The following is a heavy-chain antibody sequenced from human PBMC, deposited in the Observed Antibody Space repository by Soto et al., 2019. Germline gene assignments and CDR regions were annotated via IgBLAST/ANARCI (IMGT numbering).Heavy chain of an antibody. CDR1: GGSFSGYY. V-gene: IGHV4-34*01. Sequence: SETLSLTCAVYGGSFSGYYWSWIRQPPGKGLEWIGEINHSGSTNYNPSLKSRVTISVDTSKNQFSLKLSSVTAADTAVYYWARGVAGIGWFDPWGQGTLVTVSS. D-gene: IGHD6-19*01. CDR3: ARGVAGIGWFDP. CDR2: INHSGST. J-gene: IGHJ5*02.